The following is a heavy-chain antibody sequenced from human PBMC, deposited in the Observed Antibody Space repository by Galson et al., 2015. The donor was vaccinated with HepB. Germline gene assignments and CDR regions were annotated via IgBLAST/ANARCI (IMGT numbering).Heavy chain of an antibody. V-gene: IGHV3-7*03. D-gene: IGHD1-26*01. J-gene: IGHJ4*02. CDR2: IKEDGRAK. Sequence: SMRLSCAASGFTFSGYWMSWVRQAPGKGLEWVANIKEDGRAKYYVDSVKVRFTISRDNAKNSLYLQMNSLRVEDTAIYYCARDAPMGANCGQGTLVTVS. CDR1: GFTFSGYW. CDR3: ARDAPMGAN.